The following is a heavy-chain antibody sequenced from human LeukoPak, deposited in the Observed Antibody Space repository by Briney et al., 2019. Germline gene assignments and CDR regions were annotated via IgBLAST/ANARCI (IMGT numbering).Heavy chain of an antibody. V-gene: IGHV4-59*01. Sequence: PSETLSLTCTVSGVSISSYYWSWLRQPPGRGLEWIGYIYYSGSTNYNPSLKSRVTISVDTSKKQFSLKLSSVAAADTAVYYCARGQAFGVVTYFDYWGQGTLVTVSS. CDR3: ARGQAFGVVTYFDY. CDR2: IYYSGST. D-gene: IGHD3-3*01. J-gene: IGHJ4*02. CDR1: GVSISSYY.